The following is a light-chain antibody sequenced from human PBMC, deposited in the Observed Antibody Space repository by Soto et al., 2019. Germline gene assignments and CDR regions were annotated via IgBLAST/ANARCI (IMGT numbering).Light chain of an antibody. CDR2: GNS. V-gene: IGLV1-40*01. Sequence: VLTQPPSVSGAPGQRVTISCTGSSSNIGAGYDVHWYQQLPGTAPKLLIYGNSNRPSGVPDRFSGSKSGTSASLAITGLQVEDEADYYCQSYDSSLSGYVFGTGTKVTVL. J-gene: IGLJ1*01. CDR1: SSNIGAGYD. CDR3: QSYDSSLSGYV.